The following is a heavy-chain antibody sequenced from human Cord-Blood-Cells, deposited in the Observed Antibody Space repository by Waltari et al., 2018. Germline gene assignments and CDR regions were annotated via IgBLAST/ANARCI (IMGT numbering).Heavy chain of an antibody. CDR2: VAYDGSNK. CDR3: ARDLGQPEYYFDY. Sequence: QVQLVESGGGVVQPGRSLRLSCAASGFTFSSYAMHWVRQAPGKGLEWGAVVAYDGSNKNYADSVKGRFTISRDNSKNTLDLQMNSLRAEDTAVYYCARDLGQPEYYFDYWGQGTLVTVSS. J-gene: IGHJ4*02. CDR1: GFTFSSYA. D-gene: IGHD2-2*01. V-gene: IGHV3-30-3*01.